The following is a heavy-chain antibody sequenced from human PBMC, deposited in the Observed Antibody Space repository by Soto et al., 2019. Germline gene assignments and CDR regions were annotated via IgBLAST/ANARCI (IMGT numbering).Heavy chain of an antibody. J-gene: IGHJ3*02. D-gene: IGHD2-8*01. CDR2: INPNSGGT. CDR3: ERELYGNLYGRNAFDI. V-gene: IGHV1-2*02. CDR1: GYTFTGYY. Sequence: ASVKVSCKASGYTFTGYYMHWVRQAPGQGLEWMGWINPNSGGTNYAQKFQGRVTMTRDTSISTAYMELSRLRSDDTAVYYCERELYGNLYGRNAFDIWGQGTMVTVSS.